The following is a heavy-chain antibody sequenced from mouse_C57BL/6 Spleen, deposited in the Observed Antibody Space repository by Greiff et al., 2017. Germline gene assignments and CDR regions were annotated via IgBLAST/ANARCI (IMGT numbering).Heavy chain of an antibody. Sequence: VKLMESGAELVKPGASVKMSCKASGYTFTTYPIEWMKQNHGKSLEWIGNFHPYNDDTKYNEKFKGKATLTVEKSSSTVYLELSRLTSDDSAVYYCARGYGSRYYFDYWGQGTTLTVSS. V-gene: IGHV1-47*01. CDR2: FHPYNDDT. CDR1: GYTFTTYP. CDR3: ARGYGSRYYFDY. J-gene: IGHJ2*01. D-gene: IGHD1-1*01.